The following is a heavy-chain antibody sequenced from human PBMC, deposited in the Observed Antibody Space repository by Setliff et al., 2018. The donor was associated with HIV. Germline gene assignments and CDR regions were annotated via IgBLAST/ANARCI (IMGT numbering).Heavy chain of an antibody. J-gene: IGHJ4*02. D-gene: IGHD2-2*01. CDR3: ARPVTYCSSTSCYDDY. CDR2: INPNSGGT. CDR1: GYTFTGYY. Sequence: GASVKVSCKASGYTFTGYYMHWVRQAPGQGLEWMGRINPNSGGTNYAQKFQGRVTMTRDTSISTAYMELSRLRSDDTAVYYCARPVTYCSSTSCYDDYWGQGTLGAVS. V-gene: IGHV1-2*06.